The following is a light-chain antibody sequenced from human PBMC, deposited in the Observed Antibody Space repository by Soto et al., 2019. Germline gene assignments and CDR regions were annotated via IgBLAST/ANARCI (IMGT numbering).Light chain of an antibody. J-gene: IGKJ4*01. V-gene: IGKV3-11*01. CDR2: DAS. Sequence: EIVLTQSPATLSLSPGERATLSCRASQSLNSYLAWFQQKPGQAPRLLIYDASHRATGIPARFSGSGSGTDFTLPIRSLEPADFAVYYCQQRRDWPLTFGGGTKVEI. CDR3: QQRRDWPLT. CDR1: QSLNSY.